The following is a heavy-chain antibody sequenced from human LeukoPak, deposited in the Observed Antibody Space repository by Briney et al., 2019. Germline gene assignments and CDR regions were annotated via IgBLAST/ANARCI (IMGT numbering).Heavy chain of an antibody. Sequence: GASVTVSFKASGYTFTGYYMHWVRQAPGQGLEWMGWINPNSGGTNYAQKFQGRVTMTRDTSISTAYMELSRLRSDDTAVYYCARETLTVSFDPWGQGTLVTVSS. CDR1: GYTFTGYY. CDR3: ARETLTVSFDP. V-gene: IGHV1-2*02. J-gene: IGHJ5*02. D-gene: IGHD4-23*01. CDR2: INPNSGGT.